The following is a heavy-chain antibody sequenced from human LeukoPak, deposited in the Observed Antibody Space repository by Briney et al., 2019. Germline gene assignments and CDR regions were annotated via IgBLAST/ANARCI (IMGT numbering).Heavy chain of an antibody. V-gene: IGHV4-4*07. CDR2: VYTVGST. D-gene: IGHD3-22*01. CDR1: SGSISLYY. CDR3: ASDYYDGDGYCHDY. Sequence: SETLSLTCTVTSGSISLYYWTWVRQPAGQGLEWIGRVYTVGSTNYNPSLKSRVTISVDTSKNQFSLKLTSLTAADTAVYYCASDYYDGDGYCHDYWGQGTLVTVSS. J-gene: IGHJ4*02.